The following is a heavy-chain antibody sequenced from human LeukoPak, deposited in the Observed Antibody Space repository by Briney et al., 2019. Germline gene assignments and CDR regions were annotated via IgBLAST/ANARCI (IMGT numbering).Heavy chain of an antibody. CDR2: IKQDGSEK. CDR1: GFTFSSYW. D-gene: IGHD5-18*01. Sequence: GGSLRLSCAASGFTFSSYWMSWVRQAPGKGLEWVANIKQDGSEKYYVDSVKGRFTISRDNAKNSLYLQMNSLRAEDTALYYCAKGSGYSYGSGGGDYWGQGTLVTVSS. J-gene: IGHJ4*02. CDR3: AKGSGYSYGSGGGDY. V-gene: IGHV3-7*03.